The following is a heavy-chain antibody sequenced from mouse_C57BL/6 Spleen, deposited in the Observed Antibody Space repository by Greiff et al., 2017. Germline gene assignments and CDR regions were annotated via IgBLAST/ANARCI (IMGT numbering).Heavy chain of an antibody. J-gene: IGHJ4*01. CDR1: GYTFTSYW. V-gene: IGHV1-74*01. CDR3: AIEGVFYAMDY. CDR2: INPSDSDT. Sequence: VQLHQPGAELVKPGASVKVSCKASGYTFTSYWMHWVKQRPGQGLEWIGRINPSDSDTNYNQTYKGKATLTVDKSSSTAYMQLSSLTSEDSAVDYWAIEGVFYAMDYWGQGTSVTVSS.